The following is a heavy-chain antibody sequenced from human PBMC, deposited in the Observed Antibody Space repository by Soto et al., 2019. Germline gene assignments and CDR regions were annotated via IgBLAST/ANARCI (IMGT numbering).Heavy chain of an antibody. CDR2: ISYDGSNK. V-gene: IGHV3-30-3*01. CDR3: ARDEGVTMVVVVS. Sequence: GSLRLSCAASGFTFSSYAMHWVRQAPGKGLEWVAVISYDGSNKYYADSVKGRFTISRDNSKNTLYLQMNSLRAEDTAVYYCARDEGVTMVVVVSWGQGTLVTVSS. CDR1: GFTFSSYA. D-gene: IGHD3-22*01. J-gene: IGHJ4*02.